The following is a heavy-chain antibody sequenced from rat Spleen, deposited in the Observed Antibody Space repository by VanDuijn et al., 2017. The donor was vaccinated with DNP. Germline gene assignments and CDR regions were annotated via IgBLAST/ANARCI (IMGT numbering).Heavy chain of an antibody. J-gene: IGHJ2*01. CDR1: GFTFSNYD. Sequence: EVQLVESGGDLVQPGRSLKLSCVVSGFTFSNYDMAWVRQAPKKGLEWIAFLSHDGSRTYYRDSVKGRFTISRDNAKSTLYLQMDSLRSEDTATYYCATRDYGFDYWGQGVMVTVSS. V-gene: IGHV5-7*01. CDR3: ATRDYGFDY. CDR2: LSHDGSRT. D-gene: IGHD1-11*01.